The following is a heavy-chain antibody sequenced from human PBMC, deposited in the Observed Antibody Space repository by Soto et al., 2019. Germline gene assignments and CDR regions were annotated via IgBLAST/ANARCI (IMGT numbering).Heavy chain of an antibody. J-gene: IGHJ4*02. Sequence: QVQLQESGPGLVKPSETLSLTCTVSGGSISSYYWSWIRQPPGKGLEWIGYIYYSGSTNYNPSLKRRVTISVDTSKNQFSLKLSSVTAADTAVYYGARGYGDYVLDYWSQGTLVTVSS. CDR2: IYYSGST. V-gene: IGHV4-59*08. CDR1: GGSISSYY. D-gene: IGHD4-17*01. CDR3: ARGYGDYVLDY.